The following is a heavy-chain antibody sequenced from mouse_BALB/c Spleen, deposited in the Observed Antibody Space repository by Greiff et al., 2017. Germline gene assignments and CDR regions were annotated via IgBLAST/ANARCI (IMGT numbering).Heavy chain of an antibody. CDR1: GYTFTDYA. D-gene: IGHD2-1*01. Sequence: QVQLQQSGAELVRPGVSVKISCKGSGYTFTDYAMHWVKQSHAKSLEWIGVISTYYGDASYNQKFKGKATMSVDKSSSTAYMELARLTSEDSAIYYCARSGGNYDYFDYWGQGTTLTVSS. J-gene: IGHJ2*01. V-gene: IGHV1S137*01. CDR3: ARSGGNYDYFDY. CDR2: ISTYYGDA.